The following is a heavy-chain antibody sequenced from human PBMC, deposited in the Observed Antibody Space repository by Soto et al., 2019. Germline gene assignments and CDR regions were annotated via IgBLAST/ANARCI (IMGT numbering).Heavy chain of an antibody. Sequence: GASVKVSCKASGYTFTSYDINWVRQATGQGLEWMGWMNPNSGNTGYAQKFQGRVTMTRNTSISTAYVELSSLRSEDTAVYYCAIGFGGYCSGGSCYSGYYYYMDVWGKGTTVTVSS. CDR2: MNPNSGNT. J-gene: IGHJ6*03. D-gene: IGHD2-15*01. CDR1: GYTFTSYD. V-gene: IGHV1-8*01. CDR3: AIGFGGYCSGGSCYSGYYYYMDV.